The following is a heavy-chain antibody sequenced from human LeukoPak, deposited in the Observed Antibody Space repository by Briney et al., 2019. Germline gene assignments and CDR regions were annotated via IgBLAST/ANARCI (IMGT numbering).Heavy chain of an antibody. CDR2: ISSSGSTI. Sequence: PGGSLRLSCAASGFTFSDYYMSWIRQAPGKGLEWVSYISSSGSTIYYADSVKGRFTISRDNAKNSLYLQMSSLRAEDTAVYYCARTYSSGWYYFDYWGQGTLVTVSS. J-gene: IGHJ4*02. V-gene: IGHV3-11*04. D-gene: IGHD6-19*01. CDR1: GFTFSDYY. CDR3: ARTYSSGWYYFDY.